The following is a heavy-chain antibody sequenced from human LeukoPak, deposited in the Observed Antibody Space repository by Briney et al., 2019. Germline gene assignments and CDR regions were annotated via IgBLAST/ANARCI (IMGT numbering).Heavy chain of an antibody. D-gene: IGHD3-9*01. J-gene: IGHJ2*01. CDR2: IYYSGGT. V-gene: IGHV4-59*08. CDR3: AKSYYDLVTGYLGLGCWYFDL. CDR1: GGSISSYY. Sequence: SETLSLTCTVSGGSISSYYWSWIRQPPGKGLEWIGYIYYSGGTNYNPSLKSRVTISVDTSKNQFSLKLSSVTAADTAVYYCAKSYYDLVTGYLGLGCWYFDLWGRGTMVTVSS.